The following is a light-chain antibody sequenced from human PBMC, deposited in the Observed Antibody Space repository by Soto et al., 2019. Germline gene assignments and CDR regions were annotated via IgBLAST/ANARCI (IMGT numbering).Light chain of an antibody. CDR3: QSADSSGTSLL. J-gene: IGLJ7*01. CDR1: ALTKQY. V-gene: IGLV3-25*03. Sequence: SSELTQPPSVSVSPGQTARITCSGNALTKQYSHWYQQRPGQAPMLVISKDSERPSGIPERFSGSSSGTTVTLTISGAQAEDEADYYCQSADSSGTSLLFGGGTQLTVL. CDR2: KDS.